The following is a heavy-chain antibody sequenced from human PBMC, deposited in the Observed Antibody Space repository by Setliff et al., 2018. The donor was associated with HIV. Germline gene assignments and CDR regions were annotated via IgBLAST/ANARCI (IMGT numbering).Heavy chain of an antibody. CDR1: GDSISSYY. J-gene: IGHJ4*02. CDR3: ARSYGYNVDI. Sequence: PSETLSLTCTVSGDSISSYYWTWIRQPPGKGLEWIGYVYYSGSSNYNPSLQSRVTISVDTSKNQFFLILSSVTAADTAMYYCARSYGYNVDIWGQGKLVTVSS. CDR2: VYYSGSS. D-gene: IGHD3-16*01. V-gene: IGHV4-59*01.